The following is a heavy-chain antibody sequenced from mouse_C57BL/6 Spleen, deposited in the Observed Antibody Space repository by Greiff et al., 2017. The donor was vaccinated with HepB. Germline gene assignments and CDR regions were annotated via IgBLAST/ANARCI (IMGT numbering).Heavy chain of an antibody. CDR1: GFSLTSYG. Sequence: VKLVESGPGLVQPSQSLSITCTVSGFSLTSYGVHWVRQSPGKGLEWLGVIWSGGSTDYNAAFISRLSISKDNSKSQVFFKMNSLQADDTAIYYCATYYYGSSPLYYYAMDYWGQGTSVTVSS. V-gene: IGHV2-2*01. J-gene: IGHJ4*01. D-gene: IGHD1-1*01. CDR3: ATYYYGSSPLYYYAMDY. CDR2: IWSGGST.